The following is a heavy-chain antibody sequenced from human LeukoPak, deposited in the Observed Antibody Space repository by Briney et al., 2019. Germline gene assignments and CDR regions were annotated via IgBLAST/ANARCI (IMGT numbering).Heavy chain of an antibody. V-gene: IGHV1-69*05. CDR2: IIPIFGTA. J-gene: IGHJ4*02. Sequence: ASVEVSCKASGGTFSSYAISWVRQAPGQRLEWMGGIIPIFGTANYAQKFQGRVTITTDESTSTAYMELSSLRSEDTAVYYCARDAEHCSSTSCYRGYFDYWGQGTLVTVSS. CDR3: ARDAEHCSSTSCYRGYFDY. CDR1: GGTFSSYA. D-gene: IGHD2-2*02.